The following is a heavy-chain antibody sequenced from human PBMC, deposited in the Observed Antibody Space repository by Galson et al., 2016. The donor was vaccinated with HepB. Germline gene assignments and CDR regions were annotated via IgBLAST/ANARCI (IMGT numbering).Heavy chain of an antibody. CDR3: TRGYMQTGMNV. CDR2: TYYRSQWFS. CDR1: GDSVTSDDTM. V-gene: IGHV6-1*01. D-gene: IGHD5-18*01. J-gene: IGHJ6*02. Sequence: CAISGDSVTSDDTMWNWIRQSPSRGLGWLGRTYYRSQWFSEYAMSVKGRITVTADTSGNQFSLQLDSVTPDDTAAYFCTRGYMQTGMNVWGQGTTVTVSS.